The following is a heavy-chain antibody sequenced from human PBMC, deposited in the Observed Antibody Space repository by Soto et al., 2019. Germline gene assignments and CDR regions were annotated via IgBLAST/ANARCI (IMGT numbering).Heavy chain of an antibody. CDR1: GFSFSSYG. CDR2: VYNDGSNK. J-gene: IGHJ4*02. D-gene: IGHD6-13*01. CDR3: ARDANLGFSSSWFMDY. V-gene: IGHV3-33*01. Sequence: QVQLVESGGGVVQSGSSLRLSCAGSGFSFSSYGMHWVRQAPGKGLEWVAIVYNDGSNKYYGDSVKGRFTISRDNSRNSVVLQMNRLRADDTAVYYWARDANLGFSSSWFMDYWGQGTRVTVSS.